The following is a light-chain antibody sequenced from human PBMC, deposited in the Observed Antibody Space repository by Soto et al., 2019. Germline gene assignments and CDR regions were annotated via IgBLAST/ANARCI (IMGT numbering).Light chain of an antibody. V-gene: IGLV1-44*01. CDR1: SSNIGSKT. CDR2: STN. J-gene: IGLJ2*01. Sequence: QSVLTQPPSASGTPGQRITISCSGSSSNIGSKTVNWYQQVPGTAPKLLISSTNQRPSGVPDRFSGSKSGTSASLAISGLQSDDEADYYCAAWDDDLNGFVVFGGGTKVTVL. CDR3: AAWDDDLNGFVV.